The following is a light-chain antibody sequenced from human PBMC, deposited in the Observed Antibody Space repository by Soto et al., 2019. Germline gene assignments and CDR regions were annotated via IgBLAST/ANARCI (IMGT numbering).Light chain of an antibody. V-gene: IGLV2-14*01. J-gene: IGLJ1*01. Sequence: QSALTQPASVSGSPGQSITISCTGTSSDVGGYNYVSWYQQYPGKAPKLMIYEVSNWPSGVSNRFSGSKSGNTASLTISGLQAEDEADYYCSSYTSSSTYVFGIGTKLTVL. CDR1: SSDVGGYNY. CDR2: EVS. CDR3: SSYTSSSTYV.